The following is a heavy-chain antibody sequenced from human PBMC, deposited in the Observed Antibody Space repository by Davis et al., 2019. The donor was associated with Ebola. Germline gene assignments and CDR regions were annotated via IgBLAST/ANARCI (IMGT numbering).Heavy chain of an antibody. CDR2: IWYDGSNK. Sequence: GGSLRLSCAASGFTFSSYGMHWVRQAPGKGLEWVAVIWYDGSNKYYADSVKGRFTISRDNSGNTVYLQMASLRPEDTAIYYCVKQLYLDFWSAYYDSWFDSWGQGTRVIVTS. CDR1: GFTFSSYG. J-gene: IGHJ5*01. V-gene: IGHV3-33*06. D-gene: IGHD3-3*01. CDR3: VKQLYLDFWSAYYDSWFDS.